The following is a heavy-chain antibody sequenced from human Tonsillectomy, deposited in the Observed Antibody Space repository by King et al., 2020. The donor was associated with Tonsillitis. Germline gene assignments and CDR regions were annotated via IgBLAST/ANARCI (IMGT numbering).Heavy chain of an antibody. CDR2: MNYSGTI. D-gene: IGHD1-26*01. V-gene: IGHV4-39*01. CDR1: VGSISSSDHY. CDR3: ARSVSGSFDY. J-gene: IGHJ4*02. Sequence: QLQESGPGVVKPSETLSLTCTVSVGSISSSDHYLAWLRQPPGKGLEWIGYMNYSGTIFYNPSLKRRITISGGTSENRFSLKLSSVTAADTAEYFCARSVSGSFDYWGQGALVTVSS.